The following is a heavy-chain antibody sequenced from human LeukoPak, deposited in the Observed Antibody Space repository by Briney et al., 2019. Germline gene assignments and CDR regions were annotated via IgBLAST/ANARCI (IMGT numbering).Heavy chain of an antibody. CDR2: IRYDGSNK. J-gene: IGHJ4*02. Sequence: SGGSLRLSCTASRFTFTTYAMSWVRQAPGKGLEWVAFIRYDGSNKYYADSVKGRFTISRDNSKNTLYLQMNSLRAEDTAVYYSLASLKEAGASGFDYWGQGTLVTVSP. D-gene: IGHD6-19*01. V-gene: IGHV3-30*02. CDR3: LASLKEAGASGFDY. CDR1: RFTFTTYA.